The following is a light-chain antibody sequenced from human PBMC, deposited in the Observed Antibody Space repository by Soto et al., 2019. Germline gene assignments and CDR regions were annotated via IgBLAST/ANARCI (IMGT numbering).Light chain of an antibody. CDR1: ASDVGGYHY. J-gene: IGLJ1*01. CDR2: DVS. Sequence: QSVLTQPASVSGSPGQSIAISCTGTASDVGGYHYVSWYQQYPGKVPKLIISDVSNRPSGVSDRFSGSKSGNTASLTISGLQAEDEADYYCSSYTTSSTYVFGTGTKVTVL. V-gene: IGLV2-14*01. CDR3: SSYTTSSTYV.